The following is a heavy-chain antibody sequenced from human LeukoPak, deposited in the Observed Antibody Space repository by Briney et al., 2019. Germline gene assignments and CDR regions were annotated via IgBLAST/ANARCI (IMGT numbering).Heavy chain of an antibody. Sequence: SETLSLTCTVSGGSISSYSWNWIRQPPGKGLEWIGNINNSGYTKNNPSLKGRVTISVDTFKNQFSLELSSVTAADTAVYYCARSSRWFGDAFDIWGQGTMVTVSS. CDR2: INNSGYT. J-gene: IGHJ3*02. V-gene: IGHV4-59*01. CDR3: ARSSRWFGDAFDI. D-gene: IGHD6-13*01. CDR1: GGSISSYS.